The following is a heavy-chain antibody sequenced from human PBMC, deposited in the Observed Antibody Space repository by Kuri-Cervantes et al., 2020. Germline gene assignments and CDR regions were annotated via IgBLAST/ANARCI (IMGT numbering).Heavy chain of an antibody. CDR3: ARDRSGGSFDY. Sequence: GESLKISCAASGFTFSSYDMSWVRQAPGKGLEWLSFITTRSSTTYHADSVKGRFTISRDNAKNSLYLQLNSLRDEDTAVYYCARDRSGGSFDYWGQGTLVTVSS. D-gene: IGHD1-26*01. J-gene: IGHJ4*02. V-gene: IGHV3-48*02. CDR1: GFTFSSYD. CDR2: ITTRSSTT.